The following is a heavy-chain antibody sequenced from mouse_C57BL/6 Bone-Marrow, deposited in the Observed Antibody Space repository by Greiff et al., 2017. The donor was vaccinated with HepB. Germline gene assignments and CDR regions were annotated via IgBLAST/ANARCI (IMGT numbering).Heavy chain of an antibody. D-gene: IGHD1-1*01. CDR3: ARRATVVATDFDY. J-gene: IGHJ2*01. CDR1: GYTFTSYW. CDR2: IYPSDSET. V-gene: IGHV1-61*01. Sequence: QVQLQQPGAELVRPGSSVKLSCKASGYTFTSYWMDWLKQRPGQGLEWIGNIYPSDSETHYNQKFKDKATLTVDKSSSTAYMQLSSLTSEDSAVYYCARRATVVATDFDYWGQGTTLTVSS.